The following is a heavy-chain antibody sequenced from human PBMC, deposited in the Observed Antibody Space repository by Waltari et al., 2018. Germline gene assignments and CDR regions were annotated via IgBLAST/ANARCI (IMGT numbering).Heavy chain of an antibody. Sequence: QVQLQESGPGLVKPSETLSLTCTVSGGSISSYYWSWIRQPPGKGLEWIGYIYYSGNTNYNPSLKSRVTISVDTSKNQVSLKLSSVTAADTAVYYCARESAVPNYYYYMDVWGKGTTVTVSS. CDR1: GGSISSYY. V-gene: IGHV4-59*01. J-gene: IGHJ6*03. CDR2: IYYSGNT. D-gene: IGHD2-2*01. CDR3: ARESAVPNYYYYMDV.